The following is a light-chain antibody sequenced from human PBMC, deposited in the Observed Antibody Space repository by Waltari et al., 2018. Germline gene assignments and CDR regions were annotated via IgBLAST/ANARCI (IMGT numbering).Light chain of an antibody. CDR2: RNK. CDR1: ISTLGTNY. V-gene: IGLV1-47*01. Sequence: QSVLTQPPSASGTPGQRVTIPCSGSISTLGTNYVYWYQQYPGTAPKLLIQRNKRRPSGVPDRFSGTKSGSSASLASSGLRSGDEADYYCASGDDSLSVGVFGGGTKLTVL. CDR3: ASGDDSLSVGV. J-gene: IGLJ3*02.